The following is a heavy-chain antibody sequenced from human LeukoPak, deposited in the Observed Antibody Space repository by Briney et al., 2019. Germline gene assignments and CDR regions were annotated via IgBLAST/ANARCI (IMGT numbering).Heavy chain of an antibody. V-gene: IGHV3-66*01. D-gene: IGHD2-21*01. CDR1: GFTVSSNY. J-gene: IGHJ4*02. Sequence: PGGSLRLSCAASGFTVSSNYMSWVRQAPGKGLEWVSVIYSGGSTYYADSVKGRFTISRDNSKNTLYLQMNSLRAEDTAVYYCARDKVKGELDYWGQGTLVTVSS. CDR2: IYSGGST. CDR3: ARDKVKGELDY.